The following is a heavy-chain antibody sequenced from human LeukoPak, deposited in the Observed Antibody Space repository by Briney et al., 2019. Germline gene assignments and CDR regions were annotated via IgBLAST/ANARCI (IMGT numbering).Heavy chain of an antibody. J-gene: IGHJ4*02. CDR3: ARLAGLAFDY. Sequence: GGSLRLSCAASGFTFSSYSMSWVRQAPGKGLEWVSYITSGSTTIYYADSVKGRFTISRDNAKNSLYLQMNSLKDEDTAVYYCARLAGLAFDYWGQGTLGTVSS. D-gene: IGHD2-21*01. CDR1: GFTFSSYS. V-gene: IGHV3-48*02. CDR2: ITSGSTTI.